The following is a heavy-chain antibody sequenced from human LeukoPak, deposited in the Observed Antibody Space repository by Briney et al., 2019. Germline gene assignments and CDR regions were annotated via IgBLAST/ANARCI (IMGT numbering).Heavy chain of an antibody. CDR3: ARHKSPLPLH. D-gene: IGHD3-10*01. CDR1: GGSISTYY. J-gene: IGHJ4*02. Sequence: SETLSLTCTVSGGSISTYYWGWIRQPPGEGLEWIGSIYYSGSTNYNPSLKSRVTISVDTSKNQFSLNLTSVTAADTAVYYCARHKSPLPLHWGQGTLVTVSS. CDR2: IYYSGST. V-gene: IGHV4-39*01.